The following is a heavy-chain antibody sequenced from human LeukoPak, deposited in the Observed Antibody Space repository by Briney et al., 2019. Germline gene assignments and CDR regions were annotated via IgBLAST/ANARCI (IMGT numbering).Heavy chain of an antibody. CDR2: MSPNSGDT. J-gene: IGHJ4*02. D-gene: IGHD7-27*01. CDR3: ARGPPNWGYDY. CDR1: GYTFTSYD. V-gene: IGHV1-8*01. Sequence: ASVKVSCKASGYTFTSYDFNWVRQATGQRPKWMGWMSPNSGDTGYAQKFQDRVTMTRNTSISTAYMELSSLRSDDTAVYYCARGPPNWGYDYWGPGTLVTVSS.